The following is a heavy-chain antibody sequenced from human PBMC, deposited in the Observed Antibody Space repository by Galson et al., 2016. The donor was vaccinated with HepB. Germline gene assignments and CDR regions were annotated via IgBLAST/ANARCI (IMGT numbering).Heavy chain of an antibody. CDR2: ISYDGSNK. Sequence: SLRLSCAASRFTFSNYAMHWVRQDPGKGLEWVAIISYDGSNKYYADSVKGRFTISRDNSKNTLNLQMNSLRAEDTAVYFCARDTYDLWSGYYYYYMDVWGKGITVTVSS. V-gene: IGHV3-30-3*01. CDR3: ARDTYDLWSGYYYYYMDV. D-gene: IGHD3-3*01. J-gene: IGHJ6*03. CDR1: RFTFSNYA.